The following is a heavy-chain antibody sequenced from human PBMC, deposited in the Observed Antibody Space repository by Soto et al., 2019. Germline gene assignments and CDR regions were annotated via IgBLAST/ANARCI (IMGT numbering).Heavy chain of an antibody. D-gene: IGHD3-10*01. CDR1: GGSISSYY. Sequence: QVQLQESGPGLVKPSETLSLTCTVSGGSISSYYWSWIRQPPGKGLEWIGYIYYSGSTNYNPSLKRRVTISLHTSKTQFSLKRNSMTAADTAVYYCARHNYGSGSTYFDYWGQGTLVTVSS. CDR3: ARHNYGSGSTYFDY. CDR2: IYYSGST. J-gene: IGHJ4*02. V-gene: IGHV4-59*08.